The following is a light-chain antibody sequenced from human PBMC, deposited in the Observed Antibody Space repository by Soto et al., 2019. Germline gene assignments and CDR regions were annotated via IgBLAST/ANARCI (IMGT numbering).Light chain of an antibody. Sequence: DIQMTQSPSSLSASVGDRVTITCRASQSISTYLNWYQQKVGKAPKLLIYAASSLQRGVPSRFSGSGSGTDFTLTISSLQPEDCATYYCQQSYSTPRTFGQGTKPEIK. CDR2: AAS. CDR1: QSISTY. J-gene: IGKJ2*02. V-gene: IGKV1-39*01. CDR3: QQSYSTPRT.